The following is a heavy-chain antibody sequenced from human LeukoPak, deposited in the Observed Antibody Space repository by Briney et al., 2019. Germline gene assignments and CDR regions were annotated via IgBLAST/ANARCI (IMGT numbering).Heavy chain of an antibody. Sequence: KPSETLSLTCTVSGGSISSSSYYWDWIRQPPGKGLEWIGSIYYSGSTYYNPSLKSRVTISVDRSKNQFSLKLSSVTAADTAVYYCARTHRSGFSFDNWGQGTLVTGSP. CDR1: GGSISSSSYY. J-gene: IGHJ4*02. CDR2: IYYSGST. V-gene: IGHV4-39*07. CDR3: ARTHRSGFSFDN. D-gene: IGHD6-19*01.